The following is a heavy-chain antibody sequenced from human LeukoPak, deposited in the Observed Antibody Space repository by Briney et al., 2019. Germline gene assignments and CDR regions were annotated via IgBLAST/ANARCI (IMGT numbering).Heavy chain of an antibody. CDR1: GYTFTSYG. Sequence: ASVKVSCKASGYTFTSYGISWVRQAPGQGLEWMGWINPNSGGTNYAQKFQGRVTMTRDTSISTAYMELSRLRSDDTAVYYCAHAREYSSSSGPGYWGQGTLVTVSS. D-gene: IGHD6-6*01. V-gene: IGHV1-2*02. CDR3: AHAREYSSSSGPGY. CDR2: INPNSGGT. J-gene: IGHJ4*02.